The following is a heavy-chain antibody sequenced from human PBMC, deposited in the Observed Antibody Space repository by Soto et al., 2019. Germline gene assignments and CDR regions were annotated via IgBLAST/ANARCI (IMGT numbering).Heavy chain of an antibody. Sequence: PSETLSLTCTVSGGSITSGGLYWSWIRQHPGKGLEWIGFIYFSGSTYYNPSLKSRVTISVDTSKNQFSLNLTSVTAADTAVYYCARDGRTSGYYLDYWGQGTLVTVSS. J-gene: IGHJ4*02. CDR1: GGSITSGGLY. CDR2: IYFSGST. D-gene: IGHD3-22*01. CDR3: ARDGRTSGYYLDY. V-gene: IGHV4-31*03.